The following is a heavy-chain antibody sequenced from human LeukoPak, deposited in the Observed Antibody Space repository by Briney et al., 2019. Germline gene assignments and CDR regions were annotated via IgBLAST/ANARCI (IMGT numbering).Heavy chain of an antibody. CDR3: AREPILTGYYPYYYYYYMDV. J-gene: IGHJ6*03. V-gene: IGHV4-34*01. Sequence: SETLSLTCAVYGGSFSGYYWSWIRQPPGKGLEWIGEINHSGSTNYNPSLKSRVTISVDTSKNQFSLKLSSVTAADTAVYYRAREPILTGYYPYYYYYYMDVWGKGTAVTVSS. CDR1: GGSFSGYY. CDR2: INHSGST. D-gene: IGHD3-9*01.